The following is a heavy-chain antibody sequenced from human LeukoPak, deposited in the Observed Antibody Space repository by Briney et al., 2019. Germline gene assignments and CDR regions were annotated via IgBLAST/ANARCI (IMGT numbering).Heavy chain of an antibody. D-gene: IGHD2-15*01. J-gene: IGHJ4*02. V-gene: IGHV3-23*01. Sequence: GGSLRLSCAASGFTFSSYAMSWVRQAPGKGLEWVSAIRGSGGSTYYADSVKGRFTIPRDNSTNTLYLQMNSLRAEDTAVYYCARLTRPLVVVVAATLGNYFDYWGQGTLVTVSS. CDR2: IRGSGGST. CDR1: GFTFSSYA. CDR3: ARLTRPLVVVVAATLGNYFDY.